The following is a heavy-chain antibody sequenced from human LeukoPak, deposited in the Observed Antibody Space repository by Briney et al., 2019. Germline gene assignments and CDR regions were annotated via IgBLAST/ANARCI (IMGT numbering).Heavy chain of an antibody. Sequence: PGGSLRLSCAASGFTFSSYGMHWVRQAPGKGLEWVAVISYDGSNKYYADSVKGRFTISRDNSKNTLYLQMNRLTAEDTAVYYYGEDRGGYSGSYFNYWGQGTLVTVSS. CDR2: ISYDGSNK. CDR1: GFTFSSYG. V-gene: IGHV3-30*18. J-gene: IGHJ4*02. CDR3: GEDRGGYSGSYFNY. D-gene: IGHD1-26*01.